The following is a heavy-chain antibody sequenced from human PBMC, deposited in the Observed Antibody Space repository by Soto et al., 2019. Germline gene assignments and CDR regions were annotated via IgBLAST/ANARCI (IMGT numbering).Heavy chain of an antibody. D-gene: IGHD3-9*01. CDR2: IWYDGSNK. CDR1: GFTFSSYG. Sequence: GGSLRLSCAASGFTFSSYGMHWVRQAPGKGLEWVAVIWYDGSNKYYADSVKGRFTISRDNSKNTLYLQMNSLRAEDTAVYYCARAGFKNLNFVVDYWGQGTLVIVSS. V-gene: IGHV3-33*01. CDR3: ARAGFKNLNFVVDY. J-gene: IGHJ4*02.